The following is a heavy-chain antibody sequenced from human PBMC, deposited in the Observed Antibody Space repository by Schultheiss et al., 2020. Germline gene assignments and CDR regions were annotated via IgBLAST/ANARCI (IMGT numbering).Heavy chain of an antibody. J-gene: IGHJ6*03. CDR2: IYWDDDK. CDR3: ARSAIVGATTPYYYYYMDV. Sequence: SGPTLVKPTQTLTLTCTFSGFSLSTSGVGVGWIRQPPGKALEWLALIYWDDDKRYSPSLKSRLTITKDTSKNQVVLTMTNMDPVDTATYYCARSAIVGATTPYYYYYMDVWGKVTTV. V-gene: IGHV2-5*02. D-gene: IGHD1-26*01. CDR1: GFSLSTSGVG.